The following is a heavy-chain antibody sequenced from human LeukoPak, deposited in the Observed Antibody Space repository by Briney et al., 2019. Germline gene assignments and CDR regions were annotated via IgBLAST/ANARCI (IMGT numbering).Heavy chain of an antibody. CDR1: GGSISSSSYY. CDR2: IYYSGST. Sequence: SETLSLTCTVSGGSISSSSYYWGWIRQSPGKGLEWIGSIYYSGSTYYNPSLKSRVTISVDTSKNQSSLKLSSVTAADTAVYYCARQGSRVYYDSSSYSLPHHMDVWGKGTTVTVSS. J-gene: IGHJ6*03. CDR3: ARQGSRVYYDSSSYSLPHHMDV. V-gene: IGHV4-39*01. D-gene: IGHD3-22*01.